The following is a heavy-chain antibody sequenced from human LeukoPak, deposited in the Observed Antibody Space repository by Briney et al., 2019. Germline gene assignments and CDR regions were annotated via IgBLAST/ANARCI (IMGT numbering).Heavy chain of an antibody. CDR1: GFTFSSYA. D-gene: IGHD6-13*01. V-gene: IGHV3-23*01. CDR3: AKVDLQQLGSVNPGADY. Sequence: PGGSLRLSCAASGFTFSSYAMSWVRQAPGKGLEWVSAISGSGGSTYYADSVKGRFTISRDNSKNTLYLQMNSLRAEDTAVYYCAKVDLQQLGSVNPGADYWGQGTLVTVSS. CDR2: ISGSGGST. J-gene: IGHJ4*02.